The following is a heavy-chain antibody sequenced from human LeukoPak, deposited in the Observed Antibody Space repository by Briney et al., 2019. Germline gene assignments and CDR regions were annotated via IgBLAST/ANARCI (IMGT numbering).Heavy chain of an antibody. Sequence: GGSLRLSCAASRFTFSSYSMNWVRQAPGKGLEWVSSISSSGSYIYYADSVKGRFTISRDNAKNSLYLQMNSLRAEDTAVYYCAREDVDTAMVIHYYYYMDVWGKGTTVTISS. CDR1: RFTFSSYS. D-gene: IGHD5-18*01. CDR2: ISSSGSYI. J-gene: IGHJ6*03. CDR3: AREDVDTAMVIHYYYYMDV. V-gene: IGHV3-21*01.